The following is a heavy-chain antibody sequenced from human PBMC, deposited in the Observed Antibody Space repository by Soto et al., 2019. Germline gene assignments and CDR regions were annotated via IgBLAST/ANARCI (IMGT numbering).Heavy chain of an antibody. V-gene: IGHV1-46*03. CDR3: SRLTTMVREINDDPFDF. Sequence: ASVKVSCKASGYTFTNYYIHWVRQAPGQGLEWMGVINPTGGGASYAPKFQGRVTLTRDTSTSTAYMELSSLRSDDTAVYFCSRLTTMVREINDDPFDFWG. CDR1: GYTFTNYY. J-gene: IGHJ4*01. CDR2: INPTGGGA. D-gene: IGHD3-10*01.